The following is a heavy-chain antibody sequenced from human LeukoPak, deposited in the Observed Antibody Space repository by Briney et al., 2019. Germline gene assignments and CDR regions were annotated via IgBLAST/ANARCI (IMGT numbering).Heavy chain of an antibody. CDR1: GDSISSYY. CDR3: ARQPYTIGAYYFDY. CDR2: IFHSGNT. J-gene: IGHJ4*02. Sequence: PPETLSLTCIVSGDSISSYYWSWSRQPPGKGLEWIGYIFHSGNTNYNPSLKSRVTMSIDTSKNQFSLRLSSVTAADTAVYYCARQPYTIGAYYFDYWGPGTLVSVSS. V-gene: IGHV4-59*08. D-gene: IGHD1-26*01.